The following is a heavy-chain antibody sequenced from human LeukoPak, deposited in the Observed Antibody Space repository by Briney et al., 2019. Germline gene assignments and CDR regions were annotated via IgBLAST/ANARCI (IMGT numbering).Heavy chain of an antibody. CDR2: IYYSGST. Sequence: SETLSLTCTVSGGSISSSSYYWGWIRQPPGKGLEWIGSIYYSGSTYYNPSLKSRVTISVDTSKNQFSLKLSSVTAADTAVYYCARVYDSSGYFVDYWGQGTLVTVSS. CDR1: GGSISSSSYY. V-gene: IGHV4-39*07. J-gene: IGHJ4*02. D-gene: IGHD3-22*01. CDR3: ARVYDSSGYFVDY.